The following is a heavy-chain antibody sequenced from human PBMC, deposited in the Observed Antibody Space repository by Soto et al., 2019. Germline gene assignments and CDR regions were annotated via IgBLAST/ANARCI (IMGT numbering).Heavy chain of an antibody. CDR3: ARRLFSSTWPSYFDY. CDR2: IHYSGST. CDR1: GDSITSTSYY. J-gene: IGHJ4*02. Sequence: ETLSLTCTVSGDSITSTSYYWGWIRQPSGKGLEWIGCIHYSGSTYYNPSLRSRVTSSVDTSKNQFSLKVSSVTAADTAVYYCARRLFSSTWPSYFDYWGEGTLVTVSS. V-gene: IGHV4-39*01. D-gene: IGHD6-13*01.